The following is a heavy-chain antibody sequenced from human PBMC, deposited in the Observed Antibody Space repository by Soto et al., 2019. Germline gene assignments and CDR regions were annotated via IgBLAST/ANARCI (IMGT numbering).Heavy chain of an antibody. CDR3: AKHEMAGTGYSLYYYYGMDV. J-gene: IGHJ6*02. Sequence: PGGSLRLSCAASGFTFSSYAMSWVRQAPGKGLEWVSAISGSGGSTYYADSVKGRFTISRDNSKNTLYLQMNSLRAEDTAVYYCAKHEMAGTGYSLYYYYGMDVWGQGTTVNVSS. D-gene: IGHD6-19*01. CDR2: ISGSGGST. V-gene: IGHV3-23*01. CDR1: GFTFSSYA.